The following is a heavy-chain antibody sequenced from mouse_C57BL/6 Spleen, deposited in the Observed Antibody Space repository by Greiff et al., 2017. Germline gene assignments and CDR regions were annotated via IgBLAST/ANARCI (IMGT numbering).Heavy chain of an antibody. CDR2: IDPETGGT. D-gene: IGHD4-1*01. Sequence: VQGVESGAELVRPGASVTLSCKASGYTFTDYEMHWVKQTPVHGLEWIGAIDPETGGTAYNQKFKGKAILTADKSSSTAYMELRSLTSEDSAVYYCTGSNWAWFAYWGQGTLVTVSA. CDR3: TGSNWAWFAY. CDR1: GYTFTDYE. V-gene: IGHV1-15*01. J-gene: IGHJ3*01.